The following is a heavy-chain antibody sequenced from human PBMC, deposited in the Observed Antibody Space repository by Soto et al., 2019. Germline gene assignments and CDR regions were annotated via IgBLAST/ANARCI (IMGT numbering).Heavy chain of an antibody. CDR3: AKAVRIQLWSSNWFDP. J-gene: IGHJ5*02. CDR2: ISGSGGST. D-gene: IGHD5-18*01. Sequence: PGGSLRLSCAASGFTFSSYAMSWVRQAPEKGLEWVSAISGSGGSTYYADSVKGRFTISRDNSKNTLYLQMNSLRAEDTAVYYCAKAVRIQLWSSNWFDPWGQGTLVTVSS. V-gene: IGHV3-23*01. CDR1: GFTFSSYA.